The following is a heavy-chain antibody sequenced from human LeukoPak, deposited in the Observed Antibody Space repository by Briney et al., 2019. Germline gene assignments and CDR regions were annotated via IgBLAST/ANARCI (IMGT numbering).Heavy chain of an antibody. Sequence: SETLSLTCTVSGGSISSSSYYWGWIRQPPGKGLQWIGQINHSGSTNYNPSLKSRITISVDTSKNQFSLKLSSVTAADTAVYCCARRAIPRHRAKGYYFDYWGQGTLVTVSS. V-gene: IGHV4-39*07. D-gene: IGHD1-1*01. J-gene: IGHJ4*02. CDR3: ARRAIPRHRAKGYYFDY. CDR1: GGSISSSSYY. CDR2: INHSGST.